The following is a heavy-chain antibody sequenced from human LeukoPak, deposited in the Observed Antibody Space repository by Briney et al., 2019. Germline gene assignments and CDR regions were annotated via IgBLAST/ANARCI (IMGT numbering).Heavy chain of an antibody. CDR3: ARGGYSSSSADAFDI. D-gene: IGHD6-6*01. J-gene: IGHJ3*02. CDR2: IYYSGST. Sequence: SETLSLTCTVSGGSINSYYWSWIRQPPGKGLEWIGYIYYSGSTNYNPSLKSRVTISVDTSKNQFSLKLSSVTAADTAVYYCARGGYSSSSADAFDIWGQGTMVTVSS. V-gene: IGHV4-59*01. CDR1: GGSINSYY.